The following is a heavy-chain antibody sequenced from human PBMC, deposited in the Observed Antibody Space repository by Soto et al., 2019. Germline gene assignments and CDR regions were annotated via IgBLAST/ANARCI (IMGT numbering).Heavy chain of an antibody. D-gene: IGHD1-1*01. Sequence: QVQLQESGPGLVRPSETLSLTCSVSDGSISGLYWTWVRQSPGKGLEWIGWIYSSGTTNYNPSLKSRVAFSVDTSKNKFSLKLTSVTAADTAIYYCARLRNHYFMDAWGKRTTVAVSS. CDR2: IYSSGTT. CDR1: DGSISGLY. J-gene: IGHJ6*03. V-gene: IGHV4-59*08. CDR3: ARLRNHYFMDA.